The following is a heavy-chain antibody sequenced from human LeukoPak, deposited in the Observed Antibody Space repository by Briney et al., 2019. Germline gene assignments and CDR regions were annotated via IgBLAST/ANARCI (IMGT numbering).Heavy chain of an antibody. J-gene: IGHJ4*02. CDR2: ISTYNGNT. Sequence: ASVKVSCKASGYTFTSYGISWVRQAPGQGLEWMGWISTYNGNTNYAQKLQGRVTMTTDTSTTTAYLELRSLTSDDTAVYYCARDPTTQTFDYWGQGTLVTVSS. D-gene: IGHD4-11*01. CDR1: GYTFTSYG. V-gene: IGHV1-18*01. CDR3: ARDPTTQTFDY.